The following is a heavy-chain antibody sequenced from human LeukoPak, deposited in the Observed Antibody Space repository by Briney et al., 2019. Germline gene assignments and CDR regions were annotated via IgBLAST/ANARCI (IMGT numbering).Heavy chain of an antibody. CDR3: ARHGSGSYYYYGMDV. Sequence: GESLKISCKVSGYSFTNHSIGWVRQMPGRGLEWMGRIDPSDSYTNYSPSFQGHVTISADKSISTAYLQWSSLKASDTAMYYCARHGSGSYYYYGMDVWGQGTTVTVSS. J-gene: IGHJ6*02. CDR2: IDPSDSYT. D-gene: IGHD3-10*01. CDR1: GYSFTNHS. V-gene: IGHV5-10-1*01.